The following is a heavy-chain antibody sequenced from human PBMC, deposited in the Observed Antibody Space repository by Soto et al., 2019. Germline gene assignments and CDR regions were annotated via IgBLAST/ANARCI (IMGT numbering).Heavy chain of an antibody. V-gene: IGHV4-30-2*01. D-gene: IGHD5-18*01. J-gene: IGHJ4*02. CDR2: ISHSGST. CDR1: GGSISSGGYS. CDR3: ARGAAMVEY. Sequence: QLQLQESGSGLVKPSQTLSLTCAVSGGSISSGGYSWSWIRQPPGKGLECIGYISHSGSTYYNAALKRRVTISVDRSKNQFSLKLCSVTAADTVVYYCARGAAMVEYWGQGTLVTVSS.